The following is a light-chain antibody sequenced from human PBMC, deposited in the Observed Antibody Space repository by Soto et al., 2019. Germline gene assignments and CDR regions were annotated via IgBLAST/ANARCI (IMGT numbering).Light chain of an antibody. CDR3: QKYNSYLWT. V-gene: IGKV1-5*01. CDR2: DAS. Sequence: DIQMTQSPSTLSASVGDTVTITCRASQSISSWLAWYQQKPGEAPKLLIYDASSLESGVPSRFSGSASWTEFTLNISSLRPDDFAIYYCQKYNSYLWTFGQGTKVEIK. CDR1: QSISSW. J-gene: IGKJ1*01.